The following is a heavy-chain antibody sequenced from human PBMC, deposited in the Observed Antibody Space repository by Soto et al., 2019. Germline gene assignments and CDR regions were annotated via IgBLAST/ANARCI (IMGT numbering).Heavy chain of an antibody. Sequence: QVHLVQSGTEVKEPGASVKVSCKASASTFTGYTINWVRQAPGQGLEWMGWISTFNGNTKYTGNFERRVTMAPNTSTTTAYMALTRLTFDDTAVYFCARGTVTSGRWFGPWGYGTLVGVSS. J-gene: IGHJ5*02. D-gene: IGHD4-17*01. CDR1: ASTFTGYT. V-gene: IGHV1-18*04. CDR2: ISTFNGNT. CDR3: ARGTVTSGRWFGP.